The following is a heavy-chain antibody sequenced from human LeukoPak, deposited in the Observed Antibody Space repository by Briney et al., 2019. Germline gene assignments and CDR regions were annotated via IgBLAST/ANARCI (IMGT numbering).Heavy chain of an antibody. CDR2: ISGSSSYI. CDR3: ARDADYGDYRFDF. D-gene: IGHD4-17*01. CDR1: GSFTTYT. J-gene: IGHJ4*02. Sequence: GGSLRLSCAASGSFTTYTMNWVRQAPGKGLEWVASISGSSSYIYYADSVRGRFTISRDNAKNSLYLQMSSLRVEDTAVYYCARDADYGDYRFDFWGQGTLVTVYS. V-gene: IGHV3-21*01.